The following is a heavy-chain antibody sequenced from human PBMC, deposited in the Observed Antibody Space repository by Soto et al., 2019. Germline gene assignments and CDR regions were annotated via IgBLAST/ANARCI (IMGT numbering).Heavy chain of an antibody. J-gene: IGHJ6*03. V-gene: IGHV4-34*01. CDR2: INHSGST. Sequence: SETLSLTCAVYGGSFSGYYWSWIRQPPGKGLEWIGEINHSGSTNYNPSLKSRVTISVDTSKNQFSLKLSSVTAADTAVYYCARLIAARRGYYYYYYMDVWGKGTTVTVSS. CDR1: GGSFSGYY. D-gene: IGHD6-6*01. CDR3: ARLIAARRGYYYYYYMDV.